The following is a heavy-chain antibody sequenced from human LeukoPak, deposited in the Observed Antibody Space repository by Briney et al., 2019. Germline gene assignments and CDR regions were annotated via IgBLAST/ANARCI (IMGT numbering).Heavy chain of an antibody. Sequence: YXXWVRQXPGQGLEWMGWINPNSGGTDYAQKFQGRVTVTRDTSISTAYMELSRLRSDDTDVYYCARGLWFGDNGDYWGQGTLVTVSS. CDR1: Y. V-gene: IGHV1-2*02. D-gene: IGHD3-10*01. CDR2: INPNSGGT. CDR3: ARGLWFGDNGDY. J-gene: IGHJ4*02.